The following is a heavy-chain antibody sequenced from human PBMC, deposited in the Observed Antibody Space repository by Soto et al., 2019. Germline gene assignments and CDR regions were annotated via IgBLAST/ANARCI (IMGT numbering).Heavy chain of an antibody. CDR1: GITFGSRA. CDR3: ARSTEGATIKGAYYYYGTDV. V-gene: IGHV3-23*01. CDR2: ITDTGGDA. Sequence: EVQLLESGGDLIQPGGSLRLSCVASGITFGSRAMSWVRQAPGEGLEWVSTITDTGGDAKYADSVRGRFTISRDNSKNSLYLQMNSLRAEDTAVYYCARSTEGATIKGAYYYYGTDVWGQGTTFTVSS. J-gene: IGHJ6*02. D-gene: IGHD5-12*01.